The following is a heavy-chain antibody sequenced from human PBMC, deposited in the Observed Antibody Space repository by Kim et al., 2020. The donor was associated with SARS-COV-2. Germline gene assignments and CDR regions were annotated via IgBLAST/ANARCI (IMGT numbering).Heavy chain of an antibody. Sequence: VKGRLTISRDNSRNTLYLQMNRLRAEDTAVYYCARGTGRYYGSGSFNYFDSWGQGSLVTVSS. CDR3: ARGTGRYYGSGSFNYFDS. V-gene: IGHV3-23*01. D-gene: IGHD3-10*01. J-gene: IGHJ4*02.